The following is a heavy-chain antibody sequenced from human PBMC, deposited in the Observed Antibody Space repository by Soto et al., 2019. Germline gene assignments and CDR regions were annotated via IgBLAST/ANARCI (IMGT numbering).Heavy chain of an antibody. CDR2: ISAYNGNT. Sequence: QVQLVQSGAEVKKPGASVKVSCKASGYTFTSYGISWVRQAPGQGLEWMGWISAYNGNTNYAQKLQGRVTMTTDTSTSTAYMELRSLRSDDTSVYYCARAITGREPVTFNWFDPWGQGTLVTVSS. D-gene: IGHD4-17*01. J-gene: IGHJ5*02. CDR3: ARAITGREPVTFNWFDP. CDR1: GYTFTSYG. V-gene: IGHV1-18*01.